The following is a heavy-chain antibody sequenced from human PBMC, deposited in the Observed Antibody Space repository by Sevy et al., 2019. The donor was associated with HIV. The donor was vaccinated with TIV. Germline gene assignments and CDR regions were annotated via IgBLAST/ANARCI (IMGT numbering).Heavy chain of an antibody. J-gene: IGHJ3*02. CDR2: IYYSGST. CDR3: ARCDVPSGDAFDI. D-gene: IGHD6-25*01. V-gene: IGHV4-31*03. Sequence: SETLSLTCTVSGGSISSGGYYWSWIRQHPGKGLEWIGYIYYSGSTYYNPSLKSRVTISVDTSKNQFSLKLSSVTAADTAVYYCARCDVPSGDAFDIWGQGTMVTVSS. CDR1: GGSISSGGYY.